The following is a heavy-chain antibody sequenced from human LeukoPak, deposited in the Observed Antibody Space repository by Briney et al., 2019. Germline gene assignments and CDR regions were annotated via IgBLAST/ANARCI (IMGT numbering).Heavy chain of an antibody. CDR3: AKWGKEEGTFDY. J-gene: IGHJ4*02. CDR1: GFTFNSYA. D-gene: IGHD3-10*01. V-gene: IGHV3-23*01. CDR2: ISASGGST. Sequence: GGSLRLSCAASGFTFNSYAMSWVRQAPGKGLEWVSIISASGGSTYYADSVKGRFTISRDNSKNTLYLQMNSLRAEDTAVYYCAKWGKEEGTFDYWGQGTLVTVSS.